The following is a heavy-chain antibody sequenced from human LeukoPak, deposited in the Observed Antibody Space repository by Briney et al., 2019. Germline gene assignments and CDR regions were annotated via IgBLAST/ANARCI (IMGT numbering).Heavy chain of an antibody. CDR1: GFAFSSYA. CDR2: ISGSGGST. D-gene: IGHD6-13*01. J-gene: IGHJ4*02. V-gene: IGHV3-23*01. CDR3: AKYPSGIAAAGAEDY. Sequence: GGSLRLSCAASGFAFSSYAMGWVRQAPGKGLEWVSAISGSGGSTYYADSVKGRFTISRDNSKNTLYLQMNSLRAEDTAVYYCAKYPSGIAAAGAEDYWGQGTLVTVSS.